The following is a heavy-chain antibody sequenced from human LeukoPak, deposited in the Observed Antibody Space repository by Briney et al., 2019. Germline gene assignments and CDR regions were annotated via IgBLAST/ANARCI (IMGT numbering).Heavy chain of an antibody. V-gene: IGHV1-69*04. CDR1: GGTFSSYA. Sequence: ASVKVSCKASGGTFSSYAISWVRQAPGQGLEWMGRIIPILGIANYAQKFQGRVTITADKSTTTAYMELSSLRSEDTAVYYCARALWGDGYSYGYEDYWGQGTLVTVSS. CDR3: ARALWGDGYSYGYEDY. D-gene: IGHD5-18*01. J-gene: IGHJ4*02. CDR2: IIPILGIA.